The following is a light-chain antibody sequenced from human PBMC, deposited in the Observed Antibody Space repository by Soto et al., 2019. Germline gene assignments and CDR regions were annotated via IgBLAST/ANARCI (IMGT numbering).Light chain of an antibody. CDR3: MQITHSPPIT. CDR2: KVS. V-gene: IGKV2-30*01. Sequence: DVVMTQSPLSLPVTLGQPASISCRSSQSLVYSDGNTYLNWFQQRPGQSPRRLIYKVSNRDSGVPDRFSGSGSGTDFTLKISRVEAEDVGVYHCMQITHSPPITFGQGTRLEIK. J-gene: IGKJ5*01. CDR1: QSLVYSDGNTY.